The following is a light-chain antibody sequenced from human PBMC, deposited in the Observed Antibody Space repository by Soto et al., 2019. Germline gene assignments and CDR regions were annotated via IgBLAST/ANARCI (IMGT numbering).Light chain of an antibody. J-gene: IGKJ1*01. CDR2: GAS. CDR1: QSASTSY. V-gene: IGKV3-20*01. CDR3: QQYGSSPWP. Sequence: VLTLSVGALSLSTKEGATISCRARQSASTSYIAWYQQRPGQTPSLLIYGASTGATGIPARFSGSGSGTDFTLTISRLEPEDFAVYYCQQYGSSPWPFGQRTK.